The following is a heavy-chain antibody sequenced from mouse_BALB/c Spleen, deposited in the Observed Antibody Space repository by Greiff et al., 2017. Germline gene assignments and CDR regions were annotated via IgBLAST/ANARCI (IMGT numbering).Heavy chain of an antibody. CDR2: ISNGGGST. CDR3: ARYYYGYLDY. V-gene: IGHV5-12-2*01. Sequence: EVKVVESGGGLVQPGGSLKLSCAASGFTFSSYTMSWVRQTPEKRLEWVAYISNGGGSTYYPDTVKGRFTISRDNAKNTLYLQMSSLKSEDTAMYYCARYYYGYLDYWGQGTTLTVSS. J-gene: IGHJ2*01. D-gene: IGHD1-1*01. CDR1: GFTFSSYT.